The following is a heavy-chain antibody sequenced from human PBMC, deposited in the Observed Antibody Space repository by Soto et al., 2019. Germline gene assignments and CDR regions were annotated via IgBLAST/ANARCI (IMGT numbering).Heavy chain of an antibody. D-gene: IGHD3-16*01. CDR2: IWYDGSNK. CDR3: ARDLGSVPSFGLDY. V-gene: IGHV3-33*01. Sequence: QVQLVESGGGVVQPGRSLRLSCAASGFTFSSYGMHWVRQAPGKGLEWVAVIWYDGSNKYYADSVKGRFTISRDNSKNTLYLQMNSLRAEDTAVYYCARDLGSVPSFGLDYWGQGTLVTVSS. J-gene: IGHJ4*02. CDR1: GFTFSSYG.